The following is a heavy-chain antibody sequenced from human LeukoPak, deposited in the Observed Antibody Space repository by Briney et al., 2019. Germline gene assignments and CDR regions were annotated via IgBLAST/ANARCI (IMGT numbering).Heavy chain of an antibody. J-gene: IGHJ3*02. CDR1: GGSISSGGYY. V-gene: IGHV4-30-2*01. Sequence: PSQTLSFTCTVSGGSISSGGYYWNWIRQPPGKGLEWIGYIYHSGSTYYNPSLKSRVTISVDRSKNRFSLKLSPVTAADTAVHYCAAEGGGIVVVPGGSNAFDIWGQGTMVTVSS. D-gene: IGHD2-2*01. CDR3: AAEGGGIVVVPGGSNAFDI. CDR2: IYHSGST.